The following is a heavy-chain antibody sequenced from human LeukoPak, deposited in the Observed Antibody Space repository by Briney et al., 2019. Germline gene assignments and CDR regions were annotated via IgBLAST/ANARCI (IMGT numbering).Heavy chain of an antibody. V-gene: IGHV1-69*05. CDR2: IIPIFGTA. Sequence: SVKVSCKASGGTFSSYAISWVRQAPGQGLEWMGGIIPIFGTANYAQKFQGRVTITTDESTSTAYMELSSLRSEDTAVYYCAREAVEMATGPLDYWGQEPWSPSPQ. CDR1: GGTFSSYA. CDR3: AREAVEMATGPLDY. D-gene: IGHD5-24*01. J-gene: IGHJ4*01.